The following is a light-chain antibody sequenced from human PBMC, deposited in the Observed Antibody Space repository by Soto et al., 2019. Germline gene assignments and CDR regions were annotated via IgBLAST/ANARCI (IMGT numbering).Light chain of an antibody. V-gene: IGKV3-20*01. Sequence: EIVLTQSPGTLSLSPGERATLSCRASQSVSSNYLGWYQQIPGQAPRLLIYGASSRATGIPERFSGSGSGTDFTLTISRLEPEDFAVYYCQQYGSSPFTFGPRTKVDIK. CDR3: QQYGSSPFT. CDR2: GAS. J-gene: IGKJ3*01. CDR1: QSVSSNY.